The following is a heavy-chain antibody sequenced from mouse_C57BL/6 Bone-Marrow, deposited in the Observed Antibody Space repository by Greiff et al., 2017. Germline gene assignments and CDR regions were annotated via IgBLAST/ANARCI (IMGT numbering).Heavy chain of an antibody. CDR3: ARSAIYDGYYAWFAY. D-gene: IGHD2-3*01. V-gene: IGHV14-3*01. J-gene: IGHJ3*01. Sequence: EVKLQESVAELVRPGASVKLSCTASGFNIKNTYMHWVKQRPEQGLEWIGRIDPANGNTKYAPKFQGKATITADTSSNTAYLQLSSLTSEDTAIYYCARSAIYDGYYAWFAYWGQGTLVTVSA. CDR1: GFNIKNTY. CDR2: IDPANGNT.